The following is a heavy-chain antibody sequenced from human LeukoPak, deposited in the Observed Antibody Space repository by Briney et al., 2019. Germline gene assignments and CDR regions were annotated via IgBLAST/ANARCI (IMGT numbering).Heavy chain of an antibody. J-gene: IGHJ4*02. CDR3: ATTREWELRIDY. Sequence: PGGSLRLSCAASGFTFSSYAMSWVRQAPGKGLEWVSAISGSGGSTYYADSVKSRFTISRDNSKNTLYLQMNSLRAEDTAVYYCATTREWELRIDYWGQGTLVTVSS. V-gene: IGHV3-23*01. CDR1: GFTFSSYA. CDR2: ISGSGGST. D-gene: IGHD1-26*01.